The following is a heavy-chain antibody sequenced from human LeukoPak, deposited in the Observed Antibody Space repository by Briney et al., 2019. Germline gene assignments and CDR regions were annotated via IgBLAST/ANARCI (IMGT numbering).Heavy chain of an antibody. J-gene: IGHJ4*02. CDR2: IYYSGST. D-gene: IGHD6-19*01. Sequence: SETLSLTCTVSGGSISSYYWSWIRQPPGKGLEWIGYIYYSGSTNYNPSLKSRVTISVDTSKNQFSLKLSSVTAADTAVYYCARAGIAVAGTPFDYWDQGTLVTVSS. CDR3: ARAGIAVAGTPFDY. CDR1: GGSISSYY. V-gene: IGHV4-59*08.